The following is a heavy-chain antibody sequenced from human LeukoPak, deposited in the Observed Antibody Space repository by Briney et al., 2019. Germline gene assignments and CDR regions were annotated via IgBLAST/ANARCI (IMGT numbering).Heavy chain of an antibody. V-gene: IGHV4-59*01. CDR1: GGSISSYY. Sequence: SETLFLTCTVSGGSISSYYWGWIRRPPGKGLEYIGYIYYSGSTNYNPSLKSRVTISVDTSKNQFSLKLSSVTAADTAVYYCARLDTIFGVAKGFDYWGQGTLVTVSS. D-gene: IGHD3-3*01. CDR2: IYYSGST. J-gene: IGHJ4*02. CDR3: ARLDTIFGVAKGFDY.